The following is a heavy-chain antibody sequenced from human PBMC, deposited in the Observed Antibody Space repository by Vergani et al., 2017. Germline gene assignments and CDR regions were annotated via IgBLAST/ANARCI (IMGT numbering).Heavy chain of an antibody. V-gene: IGHV3-30-3*01. Sequence: QVQLVESGGGVVQPGTSLRLSCVVSGFALNRHAMYWVRQAPGKGLEWVVGISFDGTNEYYPDLVKGRFTISRDIAKNTLYLQVRSLRLEDTGVYHCVRDGGLCSGGRCYAEAWDYWGQGTPVTDSS. CDR3: VRDGGLCSGGRCYAEAWDY. CDR1: GFALNRHA. D-gene: IGHD2-2*01. CDR2: ISFDGTNE. J-gene: IGHJ4*02.